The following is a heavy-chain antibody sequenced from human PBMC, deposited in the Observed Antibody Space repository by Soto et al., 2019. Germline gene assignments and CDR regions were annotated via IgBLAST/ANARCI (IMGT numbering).Heavy chain of an antibody. CDR3: ASNYGSGSRAFDP. CDR2: VNPILSMS. V-gene: IGHV1-69*02. J-gene: IGHJ5*02. D-gene: IGHD3-10*01. Sequence: QVQLVQSGAEVKSAGSSVKVSCKASGDTFNFYSINWVRQAPGLGLEWVGRVNPILSMSNYAQRFQGRVTMTADKSTGTAYMELRSMRSEDTAIYYCASNYGSGSRAFDPWGQGALVTVSS. CDR1: GDTFNFYS.